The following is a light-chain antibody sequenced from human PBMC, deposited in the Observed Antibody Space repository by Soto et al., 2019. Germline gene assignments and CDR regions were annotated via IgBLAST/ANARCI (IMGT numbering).Light chain of an antibody. J-gene: IGKJ1*01. CDR3: QQYNSYST. Sequence: IQMTQSPSTLSASVGDRVTITCRASQSISNWLAWYQQKPGKAPKLLIYDASSLESGVPSRFSGSGSGTQFTLTISSLQPDDFAIYFCQQYNSYSTFGQGTKVDIK. CDR1: QSISNW. V-gene: IGKV1-5*01. CDR2: DAS.